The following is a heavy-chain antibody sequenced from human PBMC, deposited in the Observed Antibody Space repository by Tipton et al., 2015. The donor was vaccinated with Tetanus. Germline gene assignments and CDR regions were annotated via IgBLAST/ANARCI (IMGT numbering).Heavy chain of an antibody. CDR1: GGSISSYY. V-gene: IGHV4-59*12. CDR3: ASHYGSGSDDAFDI. D-gene: IGHD3-10*01. J-gene: IGHJ3*02. Sequence: GLVKPSETLSLTCTVSGGSISSYYWSWIRQPPGKGLEWIGYIYYSGSTNYNPSLKSRVTMSVDTSKNQFSLKLSSVTAADTAVYYCASHYGSGSDDAFDIWGQGTMVTVSS. CDR2: IYYSGST.